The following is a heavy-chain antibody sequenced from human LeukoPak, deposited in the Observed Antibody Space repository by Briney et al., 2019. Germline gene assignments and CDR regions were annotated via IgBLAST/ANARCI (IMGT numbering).Heavy chain of an antibody. J-gene: IGHJ4*02. Sequence: GGSLRLSCAASGFTFSTYWMHWVRQAPGKGLVWVSRINTDGSRTDSVEGRFTIFRDNAKNTLYLQMNSLRAEDTAVYYCARVSRGNYYLDYWGPGTLVTVSS. CDR1: GFTFSTYW. CDR2: INTDGSRT. V-gene: IGHV3-74*01. CDR3: ARVSRGNYYLDY.